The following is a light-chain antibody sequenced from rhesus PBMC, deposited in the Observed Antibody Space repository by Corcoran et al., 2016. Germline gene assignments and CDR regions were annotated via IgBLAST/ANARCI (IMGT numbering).Light chain of an antibody. CDR1: QGISSW. J-gene: IGKJ4*01. CDR2: KAS. CDR3: PQYGSRPLT. Sequence: DIQMTQSPSSLSASVGDTVTITCRVSQGISSWLAWYQQKPGKAPKLLIYKASSLQCGVPSRFSGNGSGTDFTLTIRSLQSEDFATYYCPQYGSRPLTFGGGTKVELK. V-gene: IGKV1-22*01.